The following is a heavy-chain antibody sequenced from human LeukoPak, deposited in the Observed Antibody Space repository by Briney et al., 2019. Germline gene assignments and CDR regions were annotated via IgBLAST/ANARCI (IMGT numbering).Heavy chain of an antibody. CDR2: ISPGDSDT. CDR3: ARMPRENSAAFDY. D-gene: IGHD6-13*01. J-gene: IGHJ4*02. V-gene: IGHV5-51*01. Sequence: GESLKISCKGSGYSFTTYRIGWVRQMPGKGMEWMGVISPGDSDTRYSPSFQGQVTISADKSISTAYLQWSSLKASDTAMYYCARMPRENSAAFDYWGQGTLVTVSS. CDR1: GYSFTTYR.